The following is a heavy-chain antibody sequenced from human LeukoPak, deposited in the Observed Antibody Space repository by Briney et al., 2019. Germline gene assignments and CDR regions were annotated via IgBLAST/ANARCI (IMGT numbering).Heavy chain of an antibody. Sequence: QAGGSPRLSCAASGFTFSSYAMSWVRQAPGKGLEWVSAISGSGGSTYYADSVKGRFTISRDNSKNTLYLQMNSLRAEDTAVYYCAKDYGYYDSSGYSYYFDYWGQGTLVTVSS. V-gene: IGHV3-23*01. D-gene: IGHD3-22*01. CDR2: ISGSGGST. CDR3: AKDYGYYDSSGYSYYFDY. CDR1: GFTFSSYA. J-gene: IGHJ4*02.